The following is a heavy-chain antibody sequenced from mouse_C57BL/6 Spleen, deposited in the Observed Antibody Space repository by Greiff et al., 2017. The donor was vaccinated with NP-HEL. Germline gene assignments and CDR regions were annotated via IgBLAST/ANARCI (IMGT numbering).Heavy chain of an antibody. CDR2: IYPGDGDT. D-gene: IGHD1-1*01. Sequence: VQLQQSGPELVKPGALVKISCKASGYAFSSSWMNWVKQRPGKGLEWIGRIYPGDGDTNYNGKFKGKATLTADKSSSTAYMQLSSLTSEDSAVYFCASPPYYGSSDVWGTGTTVTVSS. J-gene: IGHJ1*03. V-gene: IGHV1-82*01. CDR1: GYAFSSSW. CDR3: ASPPYYGSSDV.